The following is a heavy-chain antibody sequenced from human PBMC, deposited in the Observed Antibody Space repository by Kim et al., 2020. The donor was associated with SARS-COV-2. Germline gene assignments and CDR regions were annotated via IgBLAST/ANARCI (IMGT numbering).Heavy chain of an antibody. CDR3: ARSDYGSGSYYNY. CDR1: GGSFSGYY. J-gene: IGHJ4*02. D-gene: IGHD3-10*01. CDR2: INHSGST. V-gene: IGHV4-34*01. Sequence: SETLSLTCAVYGGSFSGYYWSWIRQPPGKGLEWIGEINHSGSTNYNPSLKSRVTISVDTSKNQFSLKLSSVTAADTAVYYCARSDYGSGSYYNYWGQGTLVTVSS.